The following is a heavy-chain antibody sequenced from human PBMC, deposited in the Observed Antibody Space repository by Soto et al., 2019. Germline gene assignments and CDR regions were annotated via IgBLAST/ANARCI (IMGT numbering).Heavy chain of an antibody. D-gene: IGHD3-10*01. V-gene: IGHV3-23*01. CDR2: ISGSGVIT. Sequence: PGGSLRLSCAASGFTFSGYDMTWVRQVPGQGLQYISGISGSGVITYYPDSMRGRFIISRDNSKNILYLQVNILRAEDTAVYYCARRGPYYFDFWGQGTLVTVSS. CDR1: GFTFSGYD. J-gene: IGHJ4*02. CDR3: ARRGPYYFDF.